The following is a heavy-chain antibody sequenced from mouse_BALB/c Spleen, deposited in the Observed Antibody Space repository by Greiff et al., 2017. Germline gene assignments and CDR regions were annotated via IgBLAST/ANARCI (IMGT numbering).Heavy chain of an antibody. CDR2: IRNKANGYTT. CDR3: ARDGDGYYYAMDY. D-gene: IGHD2-3*01. CDR1: GFTFTDYY. V-gene: IGHV7-3*02. J-gene: IGHJ4*01. Sequence: DVQLQESGGGLVQPGGSLRLSCAASGFTFTDYYMSWVRQPPGKALEWLGCIRNKANGYTTEYSASVKGRVTISRDNSQSNLYLQMNTLRAEDSATYYCARDGDGYYYAMDYWGQGTSVTVSS.